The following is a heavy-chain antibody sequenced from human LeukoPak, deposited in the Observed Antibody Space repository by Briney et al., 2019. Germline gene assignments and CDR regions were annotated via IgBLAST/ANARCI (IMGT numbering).Heavy chain of an antibody. J-gene: IGHJ3*02. V-gene: IGHV3-30*04. CDR2: ISYDGSNK. D-gene: IGHD6-13*01. CDR3: ARVWSSSWYSSVARAFDI. Sequence: PGRSLRLSCAASGFTFSSYAMHWVRQAPGKGLEWVAAISYDGSNKYYADSVKGRFTISRDNSKNTLYLQMNSLRAEDTAVYYCARVWSSSWYSSVARAFDIWGQGTMVTVSS. CDR1: GFTFSSYA.